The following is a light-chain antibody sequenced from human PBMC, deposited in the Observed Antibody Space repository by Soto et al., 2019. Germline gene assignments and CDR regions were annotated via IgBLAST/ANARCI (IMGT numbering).Light chain of an antibody. CDR1: SSDVGGYNY. CDR3: SSYTSSSTRV. J-gene: IGLJ3*02. CDR2: EVS. V-gene: IGLV2-14*01. Sequence: QSALTQPASVSGSPGQSITISCTGTSSDVGGYNYVSWYQQHPGKAPKLMIYEVSNRPSGVSNRFSGSKSGNTASLTISGLQAEDEAGYYCSSYTSSSTRVFGGGTKLPVL.